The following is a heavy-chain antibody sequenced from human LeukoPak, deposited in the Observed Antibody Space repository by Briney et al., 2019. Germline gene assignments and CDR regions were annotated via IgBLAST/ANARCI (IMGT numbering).Heavy chain of an antibody. CDR2: IYYSGST. CDR1: GGSISSYC. Sequence: PSETLSLTCTVSGGSISSYCWSWIRQPPGKGLEWIGYIYYSGSTNYNPSLKSRVTISVDTSKNQFSLKLSSVTAADTAVYYCARAYGSGSAAFDYWGQGTLVTVSS. V-gene: IGHV4-59*01. CDR3: ARAYGSGSAAFDY. D-gene: IGHD3-10*01. J-gene: IGHJ4*02.